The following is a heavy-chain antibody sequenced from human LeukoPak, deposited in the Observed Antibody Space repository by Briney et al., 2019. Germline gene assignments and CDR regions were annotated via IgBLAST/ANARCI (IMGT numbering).Heavy chain of an antibody. Sequence: SETLSLTCTVSGGSISSYYWSWIRQPPGKGLEWIGYIYYSGSTNYNPSLKSRVTISVDTSKNQFSLKLRSVTAADTAVYYCASYHCSSTSCRFDYWGQGTLVTVSS. CDR1: GGSISSYY. J-gene: IGHJ4*02. CDR3: ASYHCSSTSCRFDY. CDR2: IYYSGST. D-gene: IGHD2-2*01. V-gene: IGHV4-59*01.